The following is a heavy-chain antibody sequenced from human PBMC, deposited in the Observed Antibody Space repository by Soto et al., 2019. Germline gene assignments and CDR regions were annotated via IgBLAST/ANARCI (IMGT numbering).Heavy chain of an antibody. CDR1: GFSLSTSGVG. Sequence: SGPTLVNPTQPLTLTCTFFGFSLSTSGVGVGWIRQPPGKALEWLALIYWNDDKRYSPSLKSRLTITKDTSKNQVVLTLTNMDPVDTATYYCSHRRAGLNGVWGQGTLVTVSS. CDR2: IYWNDDK. CDR3: SHRRAGLNGV. D-gene: IGHD2-8*01. J-gene: IGHJ4*02. V-gene: IGHV2-5*01.